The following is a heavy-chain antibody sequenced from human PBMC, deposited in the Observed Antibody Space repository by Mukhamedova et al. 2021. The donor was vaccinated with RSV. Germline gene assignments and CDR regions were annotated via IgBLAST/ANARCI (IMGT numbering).Heavy chain of an antibody. J-gene: IGHJ4*02. V-gene: IGHV1-46*01. D-gene: IGHD4/OR15-4a*01. Sequence: MGIINPSGGSTSYAQKFQGRVTMTRDTSTSTVYMELSSLRSEDTAVYYCARERAGADYWGQGTLVTVSS. CDR3: ARERAGADY. CDR2: INPSGGST.